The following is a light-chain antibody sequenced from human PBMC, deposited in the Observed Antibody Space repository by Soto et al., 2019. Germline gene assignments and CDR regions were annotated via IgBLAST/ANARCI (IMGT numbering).Light chain of an antibody. CDR2: AAS. CDR3: QQCYSTRWT. Sequence: DIQMTQSPSSLSASVGDRVTITCRASQSISSYLNWYQQKPGKAPKLLIYAASSLQSGVPSRFSGSGSGTDFTLTISCLQPEDFATYYCQQCYSTRWTFGQGTEVEIK. J-gene: IGKJ1*01. CDR1: QSISSY. V-gene: IGKV1-39*01.